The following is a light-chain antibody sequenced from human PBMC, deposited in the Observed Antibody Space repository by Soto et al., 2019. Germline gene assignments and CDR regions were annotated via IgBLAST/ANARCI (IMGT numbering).Light chain of an antibody. CDR2: GAS. V-gene: IGKV3-20*01. Sequence: EIVLTQSPGTLSLSPGERATLSCRASQSVSSSYLAWYQQKPGQAPSLLMYGASSRATGIPERFSGSGSGTDSTLTITRLEPEDFAVYYCQQYGSSPRTFGQGTKVDIK. J-gene: IGKJ1*01. CDR1: QSVSSSY. CDR3: QQYGSSPRT.